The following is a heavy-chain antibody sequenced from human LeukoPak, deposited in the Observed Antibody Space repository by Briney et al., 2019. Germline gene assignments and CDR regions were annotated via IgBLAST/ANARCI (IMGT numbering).Heavy chain of an antibody. V-gene: IGHV4-38-2*02. D-gene: IGHD3-22*01. CDR3: ARARAWHDASGFYFDY. CDR2: IYHSGST. CDR1: GYSISSGYY. Sequence: SETLSLTCTVSGYSISSGYYWGWIRQPPGKGLEWIGSIYHSGSTYYNPSLKSRVTVSVDTSKNQFSLKLSSVTVADTAVYYCARARAWHDASGFYFDYWGQGSQVIVSS. J-gene: IGHJ4*02.